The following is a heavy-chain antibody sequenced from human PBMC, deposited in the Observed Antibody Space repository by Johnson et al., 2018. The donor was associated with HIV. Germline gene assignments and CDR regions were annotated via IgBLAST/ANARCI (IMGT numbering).Heavy chain of an antibody. CDR3: AREVDYSVNTQHLDAFDI. D-gene: IGHD2-15*01. Sequence: QVLLVESGGGVVQPGGSLRLSCAASGFTFSSYGMHWVRQAPGKGLEWVAFIRYDGSNKYYADSVKGRFTISRDNSKNTVYLQMNSLRAEDTAVYYCAREVDYSVNTQHLDAFDIWGQGTMVTVSS. V-gene: IGHV3-30*02. CDR1: GFTFSSYG. CDR2: IRYDGSNK. J-gene: IGHJ3*02.